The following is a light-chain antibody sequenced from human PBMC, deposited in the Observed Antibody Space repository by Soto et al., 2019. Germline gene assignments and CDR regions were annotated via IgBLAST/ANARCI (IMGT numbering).Light chain of an antibody. CDR2: NNN. V-gene: IGLV1-44*01. J-gene: IGLJ1*01. CDR1: SSNIGSNT. Sequence: QSVLTQPPSASGTPGQKVTISCSGSSSNIGSNTVNWYHQLPGTAPKLLIYNNNKRPSRVPDRFSGSKSGTSASLAISGLQSEDEADYYCAAWNDSLNGLVFGTGTQLTVL. CDR3: AAWNDSLNGLV.